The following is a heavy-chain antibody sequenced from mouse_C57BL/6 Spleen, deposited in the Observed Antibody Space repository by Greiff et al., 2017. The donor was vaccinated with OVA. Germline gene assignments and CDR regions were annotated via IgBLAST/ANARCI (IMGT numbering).Heavy chain of an antibody. D-gene: IGHD2-4*01. CDR2: FHPYNDDT. CDR3: ARGGASYYDYDDAMDY. J-gene: IGHJ4*01. Sequence: QVHVKQSGAELVKPGASVTMSCKASGYTFTTYPIEWMKQNHGKSLEWIGNFHPYNDDTKYNEKFKGKATLTVEKSSSTVYLELSRLTSDDSAVYYCARGGASYYDYDDAMDYWGQGTSVTVSS. V-gene: IGHV1-47*01. CDR1: GYTFTTYP.